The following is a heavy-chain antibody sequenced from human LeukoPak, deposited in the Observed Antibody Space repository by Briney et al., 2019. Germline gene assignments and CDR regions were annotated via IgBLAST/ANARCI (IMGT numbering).Heavy chain of an antibody. J-gene: IGHJ4*02. V-gene: IGHV3-74*01. Sequence: GGSLRLSCDASGFTFSNYWMHCVRQVPGKGLVWVSRIKTDGSEASYMDSVKGRFIISRDNAKNTLYLQMNSLRDDDTAVYFCARDVGPYGGSPGADWGQGTLVIVST. CDR3: ARDVGPYGGSPGAD. CDR1: GFTFSNYW. D-gene: IGHD2-15*01. CDR2: IKTDGSEA.